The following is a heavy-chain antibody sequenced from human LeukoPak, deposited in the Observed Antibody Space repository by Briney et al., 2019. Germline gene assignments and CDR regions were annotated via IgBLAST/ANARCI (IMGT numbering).Heavy chain of an antibody. J-gene: IGHJ4*02. CDR3: TRERRGTYYAFES. Sequence: GGSLRLSCAASGFSISDYYMSWLRQSPGKGLEWISYITSGAGSTKYADSVKGRFTISRDKAKNSVALQLNSLRAEDTAVYYCTRERRGTYYAFESWGQGTLVTVSS. CDR2: ITSGAGST. CDR1: GFSISDYY. D-gene: IGHD3-16*01. V-gene: IGHV3-11*01.